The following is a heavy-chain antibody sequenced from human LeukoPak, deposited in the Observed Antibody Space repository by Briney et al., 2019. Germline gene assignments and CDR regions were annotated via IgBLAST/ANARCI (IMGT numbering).Heavy chain of an antibody. CDR1: GFTFSSYG. CDR3: AKSNIVVVPAAFDY. D-gene: IGHD2-2*01. Sequence: GRSLRLSCAASGFTFSSYGMHWVRQAPGKGLEWVAVISYDGSNKYYADSAKGRFTISRDNSKNTLYLQMNSLRAEDTAVYYCAKSNIVVVPAAFDYWGQGTLVTVSS. CDR2: ISYDGSNK. J-gene: IGHJ4*02. V-gene: IGHV3-30*18.